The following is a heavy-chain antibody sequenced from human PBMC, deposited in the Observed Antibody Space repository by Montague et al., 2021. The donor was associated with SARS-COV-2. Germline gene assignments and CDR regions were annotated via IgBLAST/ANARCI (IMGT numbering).Heavy chain of an antibody. J-gene: IGHJ6*02. CDR3: VYRDYYYYYGMDV. V-gene: IGHV4-4*02. CDR1: GGSISSSNW. Sequence: SETLSLTCAVSGGSISSSNWWSWVRQPPGKGLEWIGEISHSGSTNYNPSLKSRVTISVDKSKNQFSLKLSSVTAADTAVYYCVYRDYYYYYGMDVWGQGTMVTVSS. CDR2: ISHSGST. D-gene: IGHD5-12*01.